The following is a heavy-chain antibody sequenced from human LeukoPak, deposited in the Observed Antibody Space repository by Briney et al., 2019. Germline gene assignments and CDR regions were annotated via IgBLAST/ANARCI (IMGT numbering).Heavy chain of an antibody. Sequence: GGSLRLSCAASGFTFSSYAMSWVRQAPGKGLEWVSAISGSGGSTYYADSVKGRFTISRDNSKNTLYLQMNSLRAEDTAVYYCAKLTQWLRGLNWFDPWGQGTLVTVSS. J-gene: IGHJ5*02. CDR1: GFTFSSYA. D-gene: IGHD5-12*01. CDR3: AKLTQWLRGLNWFDP. CDR2: ISGSGGST. V-gene: IGHV3-23*01.